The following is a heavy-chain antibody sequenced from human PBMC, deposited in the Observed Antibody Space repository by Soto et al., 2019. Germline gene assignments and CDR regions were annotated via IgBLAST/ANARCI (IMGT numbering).Heavy chain of an antibody. CDR3: ATGFQRQIGTNHYYYGMDV. V-gene: IGHV1-24*01. Sequence: ASVKVSCKVSGYTLTELSMHWVRQAPGKGLEWMGGFDPEDGETIYAQKFQGRVTMTEDTSTDTAYMELSSLRSEDTAVYYCATGFQRQIGTNHYYYGMDVWGQGTTVTVSS. D-gene: IGHD1-1*01. CDR1: GYTLTELS. CDR2: FDPEDGET. J-gene: IGHJ6*02.